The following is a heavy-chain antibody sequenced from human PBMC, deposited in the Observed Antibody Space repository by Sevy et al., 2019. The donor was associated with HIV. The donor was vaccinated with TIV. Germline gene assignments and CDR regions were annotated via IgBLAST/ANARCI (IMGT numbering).Heavy chain of an antibody. J-gene: IGHJ6*02. D-gene: IGHD3-3*01. CDR1: GGSISSSRYY. CDR2: IYYTGST. Sequence: SETLSLTCTVSGGSISSSRYYWNWIRQPPGKGLEWIGSIYYTGSTYYKPSLKSRVTISKDTSKNQFSLKLTSVTAADTAVYYCARPEGLQLNYAMDVWGQGTTVTVSS. CDR3: ARPEGLQLNYAMDV. V-gene: IGHV4-39*01.